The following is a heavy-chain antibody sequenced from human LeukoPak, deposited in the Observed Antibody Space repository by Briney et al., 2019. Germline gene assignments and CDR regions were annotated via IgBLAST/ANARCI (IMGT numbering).Heavy chain of an antibody. CDR3: AREDGYCSSTSRHNWFDP. D-gene: IGHD2-2*01. V-gene: IGHV4-59*11. J-gene: IGHJ5*02. CDR1: GGSMSNHY. CDR2: IYYIGST. Sequence: SETLSLTCTVSGGSMSNHYWSWIRQPPGKGLEWIGYIYYIGSTNYNPSLKSRVTTSVDTSKNQFSLKLSSVTAADTAVYYCAREDGYCSSTSRHNWFDPWGQGTLVTVSS.